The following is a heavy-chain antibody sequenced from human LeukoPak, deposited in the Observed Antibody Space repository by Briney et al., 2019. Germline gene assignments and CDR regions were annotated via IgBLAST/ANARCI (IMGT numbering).Heavy chain of an antibody. D-gene: IGHD3-16*01. V-gene: IGHV3-30-3*01. CDR1: GFSVRDYA. CDR3: AKVGGSQAY. CDR2: MSYEETYK. J-gene: IGHJ4*02. Sequence: TGGSLRLSCAASGFSVRDYAMHWVRQAPGKGLEWVAVMSYEETYKNYAEAVKGRFTISRDDSKNTLFLQMSSLRPEDTAVYYCAKVGGSQAYWGRGTLVTVSS.